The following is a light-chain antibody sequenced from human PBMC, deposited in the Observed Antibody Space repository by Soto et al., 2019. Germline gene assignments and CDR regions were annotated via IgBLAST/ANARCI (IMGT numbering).Light chain of an antibody. CDR3: QHYGSSPWT. CDR1: ESTSSTY. CDR2: GAS. J-gene: IGKJ1*01. V-gene: IGKV3-20*01. Sequence: IVLTQSPGTLSLSPGERATLSCRASESTSSTYLAWYQQKPGQAPRLLIYGASSRATGIPERFSGSGSATDFTLTIGRLEPEDFAVYYCQHYGSSPWTFGQGTKVEIK.